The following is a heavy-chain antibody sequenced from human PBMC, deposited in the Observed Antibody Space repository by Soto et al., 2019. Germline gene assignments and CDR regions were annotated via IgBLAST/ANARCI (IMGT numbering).Heavy chain of an antibody. J-gene: IGHJ6*02. CDR1: GYTFTGYY. CDR3: ARDPRGRGLLECSGGSCYPSYYYGMDV. CDR2: INPNSGGT. V-gene: IGHV1-2*02. Sequence: QVPLVQSGAEVKKPGASVKVSCKASGYTFTGYYMHWVRQAPGQGLEWMGWINPNSGGTNYAQKFQGRVTMTRDTSISTAYMELSRLRSDDTAVYYCARDPRGRGLLECSGGSCYPSYYYGMDVWGQGTTVTVSS. D-gene: IGHD2-15*01.